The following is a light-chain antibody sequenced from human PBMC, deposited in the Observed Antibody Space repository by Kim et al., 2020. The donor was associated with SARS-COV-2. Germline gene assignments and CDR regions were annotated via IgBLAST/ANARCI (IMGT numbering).Light chain of an antibody. J-gene: IGLJ3*02. CDR2: GNN. Sequence: GVTISCTGRSSNIGADYDVHWYRQLSGTAPKLLIYGNNNRPSGVPDRFSASKSGTSASLAITGLQAEDEGDYYCQSYDSSLSGWVFGGGTQLTVL. V-gene: IGLV1-40*01. CDR1: SSNIGADYD. CDR3: QSYDSSLSGWV.